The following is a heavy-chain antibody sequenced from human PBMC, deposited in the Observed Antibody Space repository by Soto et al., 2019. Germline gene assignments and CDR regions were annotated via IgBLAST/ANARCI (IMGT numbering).Heavy chain of an antibody. Sequence: GGSLRLSYAASGFTVSSNYMSWVRQAPGKGLEWVSVIYSGGSTYYADSVKGRFTISRDNSKNTLYLQMNSLRAEDTAVYYCAKDMTSLSATPYYYYGMDVWGQGTTVTVSS. CDR1: GFTVSSNY. J-gene: IGHJ6*02. CDR2: IYSGGST. V-gene: IGHV3-53*01. CDR3: AKDMTSLSATPYYYYGMDV. D-gene: IGHD2-15*01.